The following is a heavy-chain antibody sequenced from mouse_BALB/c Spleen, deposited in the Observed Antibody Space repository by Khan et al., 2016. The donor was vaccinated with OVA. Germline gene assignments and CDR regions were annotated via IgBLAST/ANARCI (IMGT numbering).Heavy chain of an antibody. J-gene: IGHJ3*01. CDR1: GFTFSTYG. V-gene: IGHV5-6*01. D-gene: IGHD1-1*01. Sequence: EVQGVESGGDLVKPGGSLKLSCAASGFTFSTYGMSWVRQTADRRLEWVATVSTGGSYTYYPDSVKGRFTICRDNAKNTLYLQMNSLKSEDTAMFYCTRLAYYYDSEGFAYWGQGTLVTVSA. CDR3: TRLAYYYDSEGFAY. CDR2: VSTGGSYT.